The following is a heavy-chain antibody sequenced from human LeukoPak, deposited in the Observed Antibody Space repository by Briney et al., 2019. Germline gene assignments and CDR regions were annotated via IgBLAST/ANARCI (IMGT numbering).Heavy chain of an antibody. CDR2: IRSKTHSYAT. CDR1: GFNFSASA. CDR3: TRRSIAPTTTEDY. V-gene: IGHV3-73*01. J-gene: IGHJ4*02. Sequence: GGSLRLSCAASGFNFSASAMHWVRQASGKGLEWVGRIRSKTHSYATTYAVSVTGRFSISRDDSKNTAYLQMSSLTTEDTAVYYCTRRSIAPTTTEDYWGQGTLVTVSS. D-gene: IGHD1-7*01.